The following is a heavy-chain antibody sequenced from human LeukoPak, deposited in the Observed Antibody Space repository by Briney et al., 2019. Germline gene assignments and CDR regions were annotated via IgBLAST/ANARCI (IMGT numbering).Heavy chain of an antibody. CDR2: ISYDGSNK. D-gene: IGHD3-9*01. V-gene: IGHV3-30*04. CDR3: ASERQRYFDWPQPMDV. J-gene: IGHJ6*02. Sequence: WGSLRLSCAASGVTFSSYAMHWVRQAPGKGLDRVAVISYDGSNKYYADSVKRRFTISRDNSNNTLYLQMNSLRAEDTAVYYCASERQRYFDWPQPMDVWGQGTTVTVSS. CDR1: GVTFSSYA.